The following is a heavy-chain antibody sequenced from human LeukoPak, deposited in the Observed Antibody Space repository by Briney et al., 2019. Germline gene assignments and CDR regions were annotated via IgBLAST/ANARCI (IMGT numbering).Heavy chain of an antibody. CDR1: GFTFSNYS. J-gene: IGHJ3*02. CDR2: ITSSSTV. D-gene: IGHD4-23*01. CDR3: ARAGGNSHI. V-gene: IGHV3-48*04. Sequence: PGGSLRLSCAASGFTFSNYSMNWVRQAPGKGLEWVSYITSSSTVYYAGSVKGRFTISRDNAKNSLYLQMNSLRAEDTAVYYCARAGGNSHIWGQGTMVTVSS.